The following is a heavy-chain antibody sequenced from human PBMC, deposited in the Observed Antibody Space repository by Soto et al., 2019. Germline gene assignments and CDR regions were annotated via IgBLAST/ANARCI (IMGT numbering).Heavy chain of an antibody. CDR3: AKNWDTTSSSSSH. J-gene: IGHJ4*02. CDR2: ISGTGGST. D-gene: IGHD6-6*01. CDR1: GFTFSTYA. Sequence: EVQLLESGGGLVQPGGSLRLSCAASGFTFSTYAMSWVRQAPGKGLELVSAISGTGGSTYYADSVKGRFTISRDNSKNTLYLQMNSLRAEDTAVYYCAKNWDTTSSSSSHWGQGTLVTVSS. V-gene: IGHV3-23*01.